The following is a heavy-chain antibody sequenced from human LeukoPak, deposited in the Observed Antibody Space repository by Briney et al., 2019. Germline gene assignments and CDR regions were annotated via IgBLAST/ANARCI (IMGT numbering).Heavy chain of an antibody. D-gene: IGHD3-3*01. CDR1: GFTFSSYA. Sequence: GGSLILSCAASGFTFSSYAMSWVRQAPGKGLEWVSAISGSGGSTYYADSVKGRFTISRDNSKNTLYLQMNSLRAEDTAVYYCAKPLPAFWSGYYYGNWGQGTLVTVSS. V-gene: IGHV3-23*01. J-gene: IGHJ4*02. CDR2: ISGSGGST. CDR3: AKPLPAFWSGYYYGN.